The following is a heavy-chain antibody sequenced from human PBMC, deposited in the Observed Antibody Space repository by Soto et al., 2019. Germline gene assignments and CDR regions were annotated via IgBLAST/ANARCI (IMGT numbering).Heavy chain of an antibody. CDR3: ARVLGEEAV. D-gene: IGHD3-10*01. CDR1: GFTFSSYA. V-gene: IGHV3-30-3*01. Sequence: GGSLRLSCAASGFTFSSYAMHWVRQAPGKGLEWVAVISYDGSNKYYADSVKGRFTISRDNSKNTLYLQMNSLRAEDTAVYYCARVLGEEAVWGQGTTVTVSS. CDR2: ISYDGSNK. J-gene: IGHJ6*02.